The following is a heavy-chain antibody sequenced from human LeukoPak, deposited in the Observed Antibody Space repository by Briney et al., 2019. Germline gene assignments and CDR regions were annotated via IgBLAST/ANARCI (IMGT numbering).Heavy chain of an antibody. V-gene: IGHV3-7*03. J-gene: IGHJ4*02. CDR1: EFTFSRYW. D-gene: IGHD6-6*01. Sequence: PGGSLRLSCAASEFTFSRYWMSWVRQAPGKGLEWVANIKQDGSTKYYLDSVKGRLTVSGDNAKNSVFLQINSLRAEDTAIYYCARIGYSSSSFDYWGQGTLVTVSS. CDR3: ARIGYSSSSFDY. CDR2: IKQDGSTK.